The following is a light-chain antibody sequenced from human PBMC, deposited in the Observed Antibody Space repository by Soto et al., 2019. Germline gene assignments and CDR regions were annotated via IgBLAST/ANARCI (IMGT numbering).Light chain of an antibody. J-gene: IGKJ1*01. Sequence: DIHMTQFPSSLSASVGYRFTITCRASQTISTYLNWYQQQSGKAPKLLIHSASTLQSGVPSRFNGSGSGTDFTLTITNLQPEDFETYHCQQSFSTTLTFGQGTKVDIK. CDR3: QQSFSTTLT. CDR2: SAS. V-gene: IGKV1-39*01. CDR1: QTISTY.